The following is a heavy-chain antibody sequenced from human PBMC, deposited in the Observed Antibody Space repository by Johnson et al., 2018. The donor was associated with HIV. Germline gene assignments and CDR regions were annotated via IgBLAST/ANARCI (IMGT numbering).Heavy chain of an antibody. Sequence: VQLVESGGGLVRPGGSLRLSCAASGFTFSYAWMSWVRQAPGKGLEWVSGINWNGGSTGYADSVKGRFTISRDNAKNSLYLQMNSLRVEDTALYYCAKDIASGYTNGGTLDIWGQGTMVTVSS. V-gene: IGHV3-20*04. CDR3: AKDIASGYTNGGTLDI. J-gene: IGHJ3*02. D-gene: IGHD6-19*01. CDR1: GFTFSYAW. CDR2: INWNGGST.